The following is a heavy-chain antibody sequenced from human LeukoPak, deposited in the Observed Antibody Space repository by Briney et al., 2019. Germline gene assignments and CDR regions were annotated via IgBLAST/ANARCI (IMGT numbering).Heavy chain of an antibody. J-gene: IGHJ4*02. CDR3: AKEPKYSSSYYSDY. V-gene: IGHV3-23*01. CDR2: ISAGAGT. D-gene: IGHD6-13*01. Sequence: GGSLRFSCAASGFTFSSYAMTWVRQAPGKGLEWVSSISAGAGTYYADSVTGRFTVSRDDSKNILYLQMNSLRAEDTAVYYCAKEPKYSSSYYSDYWGQGTLVTVSS. CDR1: GFTFSSYA.